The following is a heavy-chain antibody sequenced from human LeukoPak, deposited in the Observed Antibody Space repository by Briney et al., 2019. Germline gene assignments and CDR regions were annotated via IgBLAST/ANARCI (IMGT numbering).Heavy chain of an antibody. Sequence: SETLSLTCTVSGGSVSSSSYYWGWIRQPPGKGLEWIGSVYYSGSTYYNPSLKSRVTISVDTSKNQFSLTMSSVTAAETTLFYCAKHKGGSSPSVFDSWGQGTLVTVSS. CDR1: GGSVSSSSYY. D-gene: IGHD1-26*01. J-gene: IGHJ4*02. CDR2: VYYSGST. V-gene: IGHV4-39*01. CDR3: AKHKGGSSPSVFDS.